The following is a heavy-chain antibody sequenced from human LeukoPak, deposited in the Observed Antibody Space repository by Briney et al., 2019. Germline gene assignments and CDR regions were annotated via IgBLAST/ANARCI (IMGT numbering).Heavy chain of an antibody. D-gene: IGHD5-18*01. CDR3: ARVVDTAIAGYYFDY. V-gene: IGHV4-38-2*01. CDR2: IYHSGST. Sequence: SETLSLTCAVSGYSISSGYYWGWIRQPPGKGLEWIGSIYHSGSTYYNPSLKSRVTISVDTSKNQFSLKLSSVTAADTAVYYCARVVDTAIAGYYFDYWGQGTPVTVSS. J-gene: IGHJ4*02. CDR1: GYSISSGYY.